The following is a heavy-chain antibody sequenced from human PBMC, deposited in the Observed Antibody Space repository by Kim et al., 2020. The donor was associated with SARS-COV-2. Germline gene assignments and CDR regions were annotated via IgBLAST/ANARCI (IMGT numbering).Heavy chain of an antibody. CDR1: GFTFSSYA. D-gene: IGHD5-18*01. CDR2: ISYDGSNK. CDR3: ARDYRIQLWYYYYYYGMDV. V-gene: IGHV3-30*04. J-gene: IGHJ6*02. Sequence: GGSLRLSCAASGFTFSSYAMHWVRQAPGKGLEWVAVISYDGSNKYYADSVKGRFTISRDNSKNTLYLQMNSLRAEDTAVYYCARDYRIQLWYYYYYYGMDVWGQGTTVTVSS.